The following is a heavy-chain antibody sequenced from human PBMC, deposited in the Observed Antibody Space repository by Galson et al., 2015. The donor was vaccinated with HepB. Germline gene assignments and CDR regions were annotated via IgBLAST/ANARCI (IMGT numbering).Heavy chain of an antibody. V-gene: IGHV1-69*13. Sequence: SVKVSCKASGGTFSSYAISWVRQAPGQGLEWMGGIIPIFGTANYAQKFQGRVTITADESTSTAYMELSSLRSEDTAVYYCASAYWGTGGTQKFDYWGQGTLVTVSS. J-gene: IGHJ4*02. CDR1: GGTFSSYA. CDR3: ASAYWGTGGTQKFDY. D-gene: IGHD3-16*01. CDR2: IIPIFGTA.